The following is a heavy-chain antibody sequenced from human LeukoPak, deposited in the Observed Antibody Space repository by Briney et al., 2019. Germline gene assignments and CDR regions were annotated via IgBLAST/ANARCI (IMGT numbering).Heavy chain of an antibody. D-gene: IGHD1-7*01. Sequence: PSETLSLTCTVSGGSISSYYWSWIRQPPGKGLEWIGYIYYSGNTNYNPSLKSRVTISVDTSKNQFSLNLSSVTAADTALYYCARGGVNWNYDYWGQGTLVTVSS. CDR3: ARGGVNWNYDY. CDR2: IYYSGNT. V-gene: IGHV4-59*08. J-gene: IGHJ4*02. CDR1: GGSISSYY.